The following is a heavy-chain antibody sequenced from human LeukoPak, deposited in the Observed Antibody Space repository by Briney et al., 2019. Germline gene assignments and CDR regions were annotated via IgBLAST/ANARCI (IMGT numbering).Heavy chain of an antibody. CDR3: SRENGAFSPFGY. V-gene: IGHV4-4*02. CDR2: ISLTGLT. D-gene: IGHD2-8*01. CDR1: GGFISNTNW. Sequence: PSGTLSLTCGVSGGFISNTNWWSWVRQPPGQGLEWIGEISLTGLTHYNPSLESRVTVSLDKSKNQLSLNLTSVTAADTAVYYCSRENGAFSPFGYWGQGTLVTVLS. J-gene: IGHJ4*02.